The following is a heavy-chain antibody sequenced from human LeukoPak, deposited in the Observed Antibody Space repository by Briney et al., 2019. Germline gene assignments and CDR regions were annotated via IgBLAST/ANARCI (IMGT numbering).Heavy chain of an antibody. CDR3: ARGRITMIPTPQDGMDV. CDR2: ISAYNGNT. CDR1: GYTFTSYG. J-gene: IGHJ6*02. D-gene: IGHD3-22*01. V-gene: IGHV1-18*01. Sequence: ASVKVSCKASGYTFTSYGISWVRQAPGQGLEWMGWISAYNGNTNYAQKLQGRVTMTTDTSTSTAYMELRSLRSDDTAVYYCARGRITMIPTPQDGMDVWGQGTTVTVFS.